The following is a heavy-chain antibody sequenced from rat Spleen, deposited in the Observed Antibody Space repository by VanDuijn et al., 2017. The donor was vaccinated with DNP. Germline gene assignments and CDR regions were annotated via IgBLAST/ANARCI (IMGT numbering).Heavy chain of an antibody. CDR3: AKDKKGGYVMDA. CDR2: ISTSGGST. J-gene: IGHJ4*01. V-gene: IGHV5S23*01. D-gene: IGHD1-11*01. CDR1: GFTFSDYA. Sequence: EVQLVESDGGLVQPGRSLKLSCAASGFTFSDYAMAWVRQAPKKGLEWVASISTSGGSTYYRDSVKGRFIISRNNAKSTLYLQMNSLRSEDTATYYCAKDKKGGYVMDAWGQGASVTVSS.